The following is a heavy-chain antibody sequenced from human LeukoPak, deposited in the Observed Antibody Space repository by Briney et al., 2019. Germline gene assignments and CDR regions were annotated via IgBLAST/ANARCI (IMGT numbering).Heavy chain of an antibody. CDR1: GFTFSIHS. J-gene: IGHJ4*02. V-gene: IGHV3-21*01. Sequence: GGSLRLSCAASGFTFSIHSMNWVRQAPGKGLEWVSSISSSSSYIYYADSLKGRFTISRDNAKNSLSLQMNSLRAEDTAVYYCARGDEHFDYWGQGTLVTVSS. CDR2: ISSSSSYI. CDR3: ARGDEHFDY.